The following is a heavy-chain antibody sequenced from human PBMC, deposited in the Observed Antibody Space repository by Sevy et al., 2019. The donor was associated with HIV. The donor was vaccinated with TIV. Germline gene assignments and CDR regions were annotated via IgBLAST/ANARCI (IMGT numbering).Heavy chain of an antibody. CDR1: DGSFSDYH. V-gene: IGHV4-34*01. J-gene: IGHJ4*02. CDR3: GGSGGNYFDSSGYYWDS. CDR2: IRQGGSP. Sequence: SETLSLTCGAYDGSFSDYHWSWIRQPPGKGLEWVGEIRQGGSPTYNPSLKSRVTISEDTSRNYSSLKLTSVTAAETAVYYCGGSGGNYFDSSGYYWDSWGQGTLVTVSS. D-gene: IGHD3-22*01.